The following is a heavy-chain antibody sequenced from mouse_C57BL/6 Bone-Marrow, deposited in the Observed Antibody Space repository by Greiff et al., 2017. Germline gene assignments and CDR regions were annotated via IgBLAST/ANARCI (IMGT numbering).Heavy chain of an antibody. J-gene: IGHJ2*01. Sequence: EVHLVESEGGLVQPGSSMKLSCTASGFTFSDYYMAWVRQVPEKGLEWVANINYDGSSTYYLASLKSRFIISRDNAKNILYLQRSSLKSEDTATYYCARGTTVVAFDYWGQGTTLTVSS. V-gene: IGHV5-16*01. D-gene: IGHD1-1*01. CDR3: ARGTTVVAFDY. CDR2: INYDGSST. CDR1: GFTFSDYY.